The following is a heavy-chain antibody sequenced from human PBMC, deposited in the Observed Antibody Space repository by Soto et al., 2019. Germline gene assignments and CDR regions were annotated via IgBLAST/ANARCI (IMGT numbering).Heavy chain of an antibody. CDR3: AADTVTLYYYYYGMDV. CDR2: MYYSGST. V-gene: IGHV4-39*01. Sequence: QLQLQESGPGLVKPSETLSLTCTVSGGSISSRSYYWGWIRQPPGKGLEWIGSMYYSGSTYYNPSPKSRVTISVDTSKNQFSLKLSSVTAADTAVYYCAADTVTLYYYYYGMDVWGQGTTVTVSS. D-gene: IGHD4-17*01. CDR1: GGSISSRSYY. J-gene: IGHJ6*02.